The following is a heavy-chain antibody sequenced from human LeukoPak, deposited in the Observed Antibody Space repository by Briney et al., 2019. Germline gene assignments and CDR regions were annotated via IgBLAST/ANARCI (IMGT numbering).Heavy chain of an antibody. V-gene: IGHV4-4*09. D-gene: IGHD3-10*01. CDR1: GGSISSYY. Sequence: TSETLSLTCTVPGGSISSYYWSWIRQPPGKGLEWIGYIYTSGSTNYNPSLKSRVTISVDTSKNQFSLKLSSVTAADTAVYYCARDRGVAWRRPFDYWGQGTLVTVSS. J-gene: IGHJ4*02. CDR2: IYTSGST. CDR3: ARDRGVAWRRPFDY.